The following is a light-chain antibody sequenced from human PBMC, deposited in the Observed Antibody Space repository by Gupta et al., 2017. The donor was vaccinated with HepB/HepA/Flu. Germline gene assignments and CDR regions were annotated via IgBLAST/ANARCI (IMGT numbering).Light chain of an antibody. V-gene: IGLV2-14*01. CDR2: DVS. J-gene: IGLJ2*01. CDR1: SSDVGGYNY. Sequence: QSALTQPASVSGSPGQSITISCTGTSSDVGGYNYVSWYQQHPGKAPKLIIDDVSNRPSGVSNRFAGSKFGNTASRNTSGLQAEDEAYEYCSSSTSSSTPCGLGGGTKL. CDR3: SSSTSSSTPCG.